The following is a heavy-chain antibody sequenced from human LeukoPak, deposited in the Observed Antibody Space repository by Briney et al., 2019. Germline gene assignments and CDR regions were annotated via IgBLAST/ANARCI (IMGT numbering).Heavy chain of an antibody. J-gene: IGHJ4*02. D-gene: IGHD3-10*01. CDR2: IRYDGSNK. Sequence: PGGSLRLSCAASGFTFSSYGMHWVRQAPGKGLEWVAFIRYDGSNKYYADSVKGRFTISRDNSKNTLYLQMDSLRAEDTAVYYCAKDSTRLLWFGELPRPDYWGQGTLVTVSS. CDR3: AKDSTRLLWFGELPRPDY. V-gene: IGHV3-30*02. CDR1: GFTFSSYG.